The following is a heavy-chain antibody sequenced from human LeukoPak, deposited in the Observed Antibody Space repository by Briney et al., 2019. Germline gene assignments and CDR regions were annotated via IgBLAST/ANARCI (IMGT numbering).Heavy chain of an antibody. V-gene: IGHV4-39*01. CDR2: IYYSGST. J-gene: IGHJ6*03. Sequence: PSETLSLTCTVSGGSISSSSYYWGWIRQPPGKGLEWIGSIYYSGSTYYNPSLKSRVTISVDTSKNPFSLKLSSVTAADTAVYYCARHVHSSSWHQNNYYYYYMDVWGKGTTVTISS. D-gene: IGHD6-13*01. CDR1: GGSISSSSYY. CDR3: ARHVHSSSWHQNNYYYYYMDV.